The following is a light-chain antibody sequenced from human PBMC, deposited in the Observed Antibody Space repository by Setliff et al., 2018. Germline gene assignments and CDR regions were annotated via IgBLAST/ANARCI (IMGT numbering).Light chain of an antibody. Sequence: QSALTQPPSASGSPGQSVTISCTGTSSDVGGYNYVSWNQQHPGKAPKLMIYEVSKRPSGVPDRFSGSKSGNTASLTVSGLQAEDEADYYCSSYAGSNNFVFGTGTKVTV. CDR3: SSYAGSNNFV. V-gene: IGLV2-8*01. CDR1: SSDVGGYNY. CDR2: EVS. J-gene: IGLJ1*01.